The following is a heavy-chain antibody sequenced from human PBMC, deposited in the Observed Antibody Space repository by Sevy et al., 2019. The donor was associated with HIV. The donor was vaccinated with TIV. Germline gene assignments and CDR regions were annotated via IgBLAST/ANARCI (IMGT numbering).Heavy chain of an antibody. Sequence: SETLSLTCTVSGGSISSGGYYWSWIRQHPGKGLEGIGYIYYSGSTYYNPSLKSRVTISVDTSKNQFSLKLSSVTAADTAVYYCARGRVEDVLLWFGELFGPGCYFDYWGQGTLVTVSS. D-gene: IGHD3-10*01. J-gene: IGHJ4*02. CDR1: GGSISSGGYY. V-gene: IGHV4-31*03. CDR2: IYYSGST. CDR3: ARGRVEDVLLWFGELFGPGCYFDY.